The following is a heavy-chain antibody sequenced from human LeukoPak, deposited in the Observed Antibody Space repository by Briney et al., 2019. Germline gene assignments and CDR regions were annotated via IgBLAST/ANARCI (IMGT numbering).Heavy chain of an antibody. J-gene: IGHJ4*02. V-gene: IGHV3-53*01. CDR1: GFTVSSNY. CDR2: IYNGGHT. Sequence: GGSLRLSCIASGFTVSSNYMTWVRQATGKGLQWVSIIYNGGHTYYADSVKGRFTISRDNAKNSLYLQMNSLRAEDTAIYYCTRVGYIDEGIDHWGQGTLVTVSS. CDR3: TRVGYIDEGIDH. D-gene: IGHD5-24*01.